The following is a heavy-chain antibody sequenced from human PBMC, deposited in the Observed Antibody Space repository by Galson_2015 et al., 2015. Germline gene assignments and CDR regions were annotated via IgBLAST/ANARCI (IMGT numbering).Heavy chain of an antibody. CDR2: ISSSSSTI. Sequence: SLRLSCAASGFTFSSYSMNWVRQAPGKGLEWVSYISSSSSTIYYADSVKGRFTISRDNAKNSLYLQMNSLRDEDTAVYYCARERGYSGYDYGAFDYWGQGTLVTVSS. CDR3: ARERGYSGYDYGAFDY. V-gene: IGHV3-48*02. D-gene: IGHD5-12*01. CDR1: GFTFSSYS. J-gene: IGHJ4*02.